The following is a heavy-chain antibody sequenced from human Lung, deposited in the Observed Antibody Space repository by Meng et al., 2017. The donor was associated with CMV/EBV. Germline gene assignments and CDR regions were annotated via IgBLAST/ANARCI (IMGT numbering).Heavy chain of an antibody. CDR3: ASFPPPGKQWLVTDY. CDR2: IYHSGST. V-gene: IGHV4-4*02. D-gene: IGHD6-19*01. J-gene: IGHJ4*02. Sequence: QVRLQESVPGLVKPSGTLSLTCAVSGGSISSSNWWSWVRQPPWKGLEWIGEIYHSGSTNYNPSLKSRVTISVDKSKNQFSLKLSSVTAADTAVYYCASFPPPGKQWLVTDYWGQGTLVTVSS. CDR1: GGSISSSNW.